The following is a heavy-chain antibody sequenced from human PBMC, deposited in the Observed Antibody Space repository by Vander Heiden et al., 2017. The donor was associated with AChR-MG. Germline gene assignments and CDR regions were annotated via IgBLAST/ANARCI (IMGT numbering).Heavy chain of an antibody. V-gene: IGHV3-30*18. J-gene: IGHJ4*02. D-gene: IGHD2-15*01. CDR1: GFTFSSYG. CDR3: AKDGVVAATGGFDY. CDR2: VSYHGNNR. Sequence: QVQLVASGGGLVKPGRSLRLSCAASGFTFSSYGWHWLRQAPGKGLEGVAVVSYHGNNRYYADSVKGRVTISRDNSKNTLYLQMNSLRAEETAVYYCAKDGVVAATGGFDYWGQGTLVTVSS.